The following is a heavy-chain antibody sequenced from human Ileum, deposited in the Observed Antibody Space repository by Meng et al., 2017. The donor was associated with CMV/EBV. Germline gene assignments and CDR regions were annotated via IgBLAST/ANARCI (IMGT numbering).Heavy chain of an antibody. CDR2: IHYSGST. CDR3: ARASYYDSSYFDN. D-gene: IGHD3-22*01. J-gene: IGHJ4*02. Sequence: VQLQESGPGLVTPSQTLSLPCPGSGASISSSDYYWSWIRQPPGKGLEWIGYIHYSGSTYYNPSLKSRVTISEDTSKNQFSLKLNSVTAADTAVYYCARASYYDSSYFDNWGQGTLVTVSS. CDR1: GASISSSDYY. V-gene: IGHV4-30-4*08.